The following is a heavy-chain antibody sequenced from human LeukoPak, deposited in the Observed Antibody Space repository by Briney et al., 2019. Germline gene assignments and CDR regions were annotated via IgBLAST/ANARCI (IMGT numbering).Heavy chain of an antibody. CDR1: GYTFTDYA. D-gene: IGHD1-1*01. J-gene: IGHJ4*02. V-gene: IGHV1-2*06. Sequence: ASVKVSCKASGYTFTDYAIHWVRQAPGQGLEWMGRIDPHSGGTNYAQKFQGRVTLTRDASISTAYMDLSRLRSDDTAFYYCTRDLTTSGPIGYWGQETLVTVSS. CDR2: IDPHSGGT. CDR3: TRDLTTSGPIGY.